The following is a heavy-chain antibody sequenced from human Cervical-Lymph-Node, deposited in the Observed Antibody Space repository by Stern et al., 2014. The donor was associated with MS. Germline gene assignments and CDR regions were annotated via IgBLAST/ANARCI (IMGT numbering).Heavy chain of an antibody. D-gene: IGHD4-23*01. V-gene: IGHV2-70*01. CDR3: VRTSTVLTPYYFDY. J-gene: IGHJ4*02. CDR2: IDWDDDK. Sequence: QVTLKESGPALVKPTQTLTLTCTFSGFSLSTSGMCVGWIRQPPGKALEWLALIDWDDDKYYNTSLKTRLTVSKDPSKNQVVLTMTNMDPVDTATYYCVRTSTVLTPYYFDYWGQGTLVTVSS. CDR1: GFSLSTSGMC.